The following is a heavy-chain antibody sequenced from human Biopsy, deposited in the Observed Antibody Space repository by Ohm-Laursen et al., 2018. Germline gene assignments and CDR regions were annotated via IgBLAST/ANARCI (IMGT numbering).Heavy chain of an antibody. CDR2: IFYRGST. D-gene: IGHD3-22*01. V-gene: IGHV4-39*01. CDR3: ARDYDSSGCYYVS. Sequence: SDTLSLTCTVSGGSISNNNYYWGWIRQPPGKGLEWNGSIFYRGSTHYKPTIKSLVNISVDTSKNQFTLKLNSVTAADTAVYYCARDYDSSGCYYVSWGQGTLVTVSS. J-gene: IGHJ5*02. CDR1: GGSISNNNYY.